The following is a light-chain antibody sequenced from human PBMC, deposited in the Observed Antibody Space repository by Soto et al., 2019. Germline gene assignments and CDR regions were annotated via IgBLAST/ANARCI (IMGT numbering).Light chain of an antibody. CDR3: SSYTSSTSYV. CDR2: DVS. CDR1: SSDVGGSDF. V-gene: IGLV2-14*01. Sequence: QSALTQPASVSGSPGQSITISCTGTSSDVGGSDFVSWHQQHPGKAPKLMIYDVSKWPSGVSNRFSGSKSGNTASLTISGLQAEDEADYYCSSYTSSTSYVFVTVTMV. J-gene: IGLJ1*01.